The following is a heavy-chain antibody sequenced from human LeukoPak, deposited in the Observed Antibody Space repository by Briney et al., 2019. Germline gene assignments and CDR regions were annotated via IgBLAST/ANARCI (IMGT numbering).Heavy chain of an antibody. J-gene: IGHJ6*04. D-gene: IGHD2-8*01. CDR2: INLGNGGT. CDR3: ASASMYFHMDV. CDR1: GNTSPGYF. V-gene: IGHV1-2*07. Sequence: APVKVSCKAPGNTSPGYFMHWVRQAPGQGLDWMGWINLGNGGTNYAYKFQGRVTMTRDTSVNTAYMELSSLKSDDAAVYFCASASMYFHMDVWGTGTTVTVSS.